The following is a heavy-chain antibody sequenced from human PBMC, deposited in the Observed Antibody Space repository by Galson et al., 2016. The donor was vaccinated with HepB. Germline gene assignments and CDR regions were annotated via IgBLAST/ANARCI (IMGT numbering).Heavy chain of an antibody. CDR1: GFTFRSHA. V-gene: IGHV3-23*01. CDR2: ITAGSTST. CDR3: AKDAYTWRWLLSFFPDY. Sequence: SLRLSCAASGFTFRSHAMSWVRQAPGRGLEWVSSITAGSTSTFYADSVKGRFTMSRDNSKNTLYLQMNSLRAEDTAIYYCAKDAYTWRWLLSFFPDYWGQGTLVTVSS. J-gene: IGHJ4*02. D-gene: IGHD5-24*01.